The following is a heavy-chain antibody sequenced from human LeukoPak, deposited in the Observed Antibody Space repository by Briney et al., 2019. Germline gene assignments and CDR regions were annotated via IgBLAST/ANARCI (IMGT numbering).Heavy chain of an antibody. V-gene: IGHV4-4*07. D-gene: IGHD6-13*01. J-gene: IGHJ6*02. Sequence: PSETLSLTCTVSGGSISSYYWSWIRQPAGKGLEWIGRIYTSGSTNYNPSLKSRVTMSVDTSKNQFSQKLSSVTAADTAVYYCARDQTIAAAGSTDYGMDVWGQGTTVTVSS. CDR2: IYTSGST. CDR1: GGSISSYY. CDR3: ARDQTIAAAGSTDYGMDV.